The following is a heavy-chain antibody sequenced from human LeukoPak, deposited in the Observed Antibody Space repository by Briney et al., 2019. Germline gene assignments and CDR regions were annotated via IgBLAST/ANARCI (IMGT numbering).Heavy chain of an antibody. J-gene: IGHJ6*03. D-gene: IGHD6-13*01. V-gene: IGHV3-23*01. CDR2: ISDSGDST. CDR3: ARAAIAAARIYYYMDV. CDR1: GFTFSSYA. Sequence: PGGSLRPSCAASGFTFSSYAMNWVRQAPGKGLQWVSSISDSGDSTYYADSVKGRFTISRDSFKNTLYLQMNSLRAEDTAVYYCARAAIAAARIYYYMDVWGKGTTVTVSS.